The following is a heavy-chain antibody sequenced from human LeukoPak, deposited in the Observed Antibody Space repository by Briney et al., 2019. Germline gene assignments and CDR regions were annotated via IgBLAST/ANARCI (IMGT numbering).Heavy chain of an antibody. CDR2: ISGSGGST. CDR1: GFTFSSYA. Sequence: GGSLRLSCAASGFTFSSYAMSWVRQAPGKGLEWVSAISGSGGSTYYADSVKGRFTISRDNSKSTLYLQMNTLRAEDTAVYYCAKESSSNFYFDYWGQGTLVTVSS. J-gene: IGHJ4*02. CDR3: AKESSSNFYFDY. V-gene: IGHV3-23*01. D-gene: IGHD4-11*01.